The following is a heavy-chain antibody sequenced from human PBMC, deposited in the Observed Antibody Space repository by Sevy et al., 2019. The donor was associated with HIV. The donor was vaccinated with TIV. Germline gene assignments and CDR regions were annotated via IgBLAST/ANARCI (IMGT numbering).Heavy chain of an antibody. J-gene: IGHJ5*02. CDR3: AREGAPYRNISYCSCDNCYYNWFDP. V-gene: IGHV3-30*10. Sequence: GGSLRLSCAASGFIFNDYAMHWVRQAPGKGLEWVAVISDDGNNKYYTDSVEGRFTISRDNSKDTLYLQMNSLRAVDTAIYYCAREGAPYRNISYCSCDNCYYNWFDPWGQRTLVTVSS. CDR1: GFIFNDYA. D-gene: IGHD2-15*01. CDR2: ISDDGNNK.